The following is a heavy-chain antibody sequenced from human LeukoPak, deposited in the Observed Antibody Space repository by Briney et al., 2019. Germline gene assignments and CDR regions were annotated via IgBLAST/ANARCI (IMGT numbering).Heavy chain of an antibody. Sequence: GGSLRLSCAASGFTFDDYAMHWVRQAPGKGLEWVSGISWNSGSIGYADSVKGRFTISRDNAKNSLYLQMNSLRAEDTALYYCAKDLYSSGWYYFGYWGQGTLVTVSS. J-gene: IGHJ4*02. D-gene: IGHD6-19*01. CDR3: AKDLYSSGWYYFGY. CDR2: ISWNSGSI. CDR1: GFTFDDYA. V-gene: IGHV3-9*01.